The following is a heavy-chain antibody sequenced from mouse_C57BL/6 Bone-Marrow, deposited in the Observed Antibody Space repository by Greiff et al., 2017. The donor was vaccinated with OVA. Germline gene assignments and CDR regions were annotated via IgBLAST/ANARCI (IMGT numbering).Heavy chain of an antibody. CDR1: GFSFNTYA. CDR2: IRSKSNNYAT. V-gene: IGHV10-1*01. D-gene: IGHD4-1*01. J-gene: IGHJ4*01. Sequence: EVKLMESGGGLVQPKGSLKLSCAASGFSFNTYAMNWVRQAPGKGLEWVARIRSKSNNYATYYADSVKDRFTISRDDSESMLYLQMNNLKTEDTAMYYCVSATGYAMDYWGQGTSVTVSS. CDR3: VSATGYAMDY.